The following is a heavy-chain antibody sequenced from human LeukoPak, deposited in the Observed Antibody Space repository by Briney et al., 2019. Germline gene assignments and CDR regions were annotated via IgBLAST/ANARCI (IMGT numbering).Heavy chain of an antibody. D-gene: IGHD2-2*02. CDR1: GFFFSGYW. J-gene: IGHJ4*02. V-gene: IGHV3-30*02. CDR3: AKDLPAAIQNYFDY. CDR2: IRYDGSNK. Sequence: GGSLRLSCVASGFFFSGYWMSWVRQAPGKGLEWVAFIRYDGSNKYYADSVKGRFTISRDNSKNTLYLQMNSLRAEDTAVYYCAKDLPAAIQNYFDYWGQGTLVTVSS.